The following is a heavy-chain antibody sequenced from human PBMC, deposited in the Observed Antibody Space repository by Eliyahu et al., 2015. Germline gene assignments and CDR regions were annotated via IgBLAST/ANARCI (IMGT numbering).Heavy chain of an antibody. V-gene: IGHV3-21*01. Sequence: EVQLVESGGGLVKPGGSLRLSCAASGFXXXXXCSSYSMNWVRQAPGKGVEWVSSISSSSSYIYYADSVKGRFTISRDNAKNSLYLQMNSLRAEDTAVYYCARFYDNRYWWFDPWGQGTLVTVSS. CDR3: ARFYDNRYWWFDP. J-gene: IGHJ5*02. CDR1: GFXXXXXCSSYS. D-gene: IGHD3-16*02. CDR2: ISSSSSYI.